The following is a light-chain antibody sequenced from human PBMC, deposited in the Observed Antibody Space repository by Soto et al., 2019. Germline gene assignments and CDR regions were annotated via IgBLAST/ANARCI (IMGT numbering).Light chain of an antibody. CDR3: QQRSNWPPGLT. J-gene: IGKJ4*01. Sequence: EIVLTQSPATLSLSPGERATLSCRASQSVNSYLAWYQQKPGQAPRLLIYDASNRATGIPARFSGSGSGTDFTLTISSLEPEDFAVYYCQQRSNWPPGLTFGGGTKVEIK. CDR1: QSVNSY. CDR2: DAS. V-gene: IGKV3-11*01.